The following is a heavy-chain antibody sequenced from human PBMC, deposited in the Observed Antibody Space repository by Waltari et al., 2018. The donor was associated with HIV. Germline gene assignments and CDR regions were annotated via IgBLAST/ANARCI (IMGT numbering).Heavy chain of an antibody. J-gene: IGHJ6*02. CDR2: IYPGDSDT. V-gene: IGHV5-51*03. Sequence: EVQLVQSGAEVKKPGESLKISCKGSGYSFTSYWIGWVRQMPGKGLEWMGVIYPGDSDTRYSPSFQGQVTISADKSISTAYLQWSSLKASDTAMYYCASAYCGGDCFRSGYYYGMDVWGQGTTVTVSS. CDR1: GYSFTSYW. CDR3: ASAYCGGDCFRSGYYYGMDV. D-gene: IGHD2-21*02.